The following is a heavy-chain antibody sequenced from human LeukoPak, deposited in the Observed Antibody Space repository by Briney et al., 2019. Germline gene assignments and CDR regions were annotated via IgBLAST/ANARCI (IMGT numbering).Heavy chain of an antibody. CDR2: INTNTGNP. CDR1: GYTFTNYA. D-gene: IGHD5-12*01. CDR3: ARPGGYDYDNWFDP. J-gene: IGHJ5*02. Sequence: ASVTVSCKASGYTFTNYAMNWVRQAPGQGLEWMGWINTNTGNPTYAQGFTGRFVFSLDTSVSTAYLQISSLKAEDTAVYYCARPGGYDYDNWFDPWGQGTLVTVSS. V-gene: IGHV7-4-1*02.